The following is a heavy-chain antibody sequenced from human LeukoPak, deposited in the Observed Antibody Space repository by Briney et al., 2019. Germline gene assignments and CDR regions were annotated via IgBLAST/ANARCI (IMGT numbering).Heavy chain of an antibody. CDR3: AREGGLDDYVWGSYRPVYYYYMDV. CDR2: ISSSSSYI. Sequence: GGSLRLSCAASGFTFSSYSMNWVRQAPGKWLEWVSSISSSSSYIYYADSVKGRFTISRDNAKNSLYLQMNSLRAEDTAVYYCAREGGLDDYVWGSYRPVYYYYMDVWGKGTTVTVSS. V-gene: IGHV3-21*01. J-gene: IGHJ6*03. D-gene: IGHD3-16*02. CDR1: GFTFSSYS.